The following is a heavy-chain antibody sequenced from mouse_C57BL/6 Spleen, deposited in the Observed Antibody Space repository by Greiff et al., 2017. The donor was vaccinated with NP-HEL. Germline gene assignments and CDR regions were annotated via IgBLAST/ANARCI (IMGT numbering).Heavy chain of an antibody. D-gene: IGHD4-1*01. Sequence: VQLQQSGPELVKPGASVKISCKASGYSFTGYYMNWVKQSPEKSLEWIGEINPSTGGTTYNQKFKAKATLTVDKSSSTAYMQLKSLTSEDSAVYYCASNWDGYFDYWGQGTTLTVSS. J-gene: IGHJ2*01. CDR1: GYSFTGYY. CDR2: INPSTGGT. CDR3: ASNWDGYFDY. V-gene: IGHV1-42*01.